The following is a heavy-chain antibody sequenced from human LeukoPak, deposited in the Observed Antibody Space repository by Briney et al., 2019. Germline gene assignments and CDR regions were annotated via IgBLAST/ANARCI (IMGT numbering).Heavy chain of an antibody. D-gene: IGHD1-14*01. CDR2: IIPILGIA. CDR1: GYTFTGYY. Sequence: ASVKVSCKASGYTFTGYYMHWVRQAPGQGLEWMGRIIPILGIANYAQKFQGRVTITADKSTSTAYMELSSLRSEDTAVYYCARDLGRDPTTYGMDVWGQGTTVTVSS. V-gene: IGHV1-69*04. J-gene: IGHJ6*02. CDR3: ARDLGRDPTTYGMDV.